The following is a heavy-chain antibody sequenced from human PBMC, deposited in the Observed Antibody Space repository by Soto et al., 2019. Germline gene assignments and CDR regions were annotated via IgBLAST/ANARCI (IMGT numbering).Heavy chain of an antibody. J-gene: IGHJ3*02. CDR2: INGEGTIT. CDR3: TRGGAVAAVDI. CDR1: GFSFNNYY. V-gene: IGHV3-74*01. Sequence: PWGSLRLSCAASGFSFNNYYMHWVRQAPGTGLVWVSRINGEGTITSYADSVKGRFTISRDNAKNTLYLQMNSLRAEDAAVYYCTRGGAVAAVDIWGQGTMVTVSS. D-gene: IGHD6-19*01.